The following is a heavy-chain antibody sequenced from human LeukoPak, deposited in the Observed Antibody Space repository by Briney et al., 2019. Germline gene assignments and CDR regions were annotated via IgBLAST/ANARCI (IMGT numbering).Heavy chain of an antibody. CDR3: ARDHSGARAAGTRYNWFDP. Sequence: PGGSLRLSCAASGFTFSSYAMSWVRQAPGKRLEWVSAISGSGGSTYYADSVKGRFTISRDNSKNTLYLQMNSLRAEDTAVYYCARDHSGARAAGTRYNWFDPWGQGTLVTVSS. V-gene: IGHV3-23*01. J-gene: IGHJ5*02. D-gene: IGHD6-13*01. CDR2: ISGSGGST. CDR1: GFTFSSYA.